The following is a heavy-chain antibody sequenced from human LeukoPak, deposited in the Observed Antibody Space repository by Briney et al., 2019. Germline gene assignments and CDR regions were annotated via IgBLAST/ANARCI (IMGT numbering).Heavy chain of an antibody. CDR2: IYYSGGT. Sequence: PSETLSLTCTVSGASISSHYWSWIRQPPGKGLEWIGYIYYSGGTNYNPSLKSRVTISVDTSKNQFSLKLSSVTAADTAVYYCARFGLQSVDPYYYYYYYMDVWGKGTTVTVSS. CDR1: GASISSHY. V-gene: IGHV4-59*11. D-gene: IGHD4-11*01. J-gene: IGHJ6*03. CDR3: ARFGLQSVDPYYYYYYYMDV.